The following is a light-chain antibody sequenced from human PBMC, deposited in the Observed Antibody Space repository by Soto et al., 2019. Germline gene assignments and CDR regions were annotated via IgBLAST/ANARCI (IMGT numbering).Light chain of an antibody. Sequence: QSALTQPASVSGSPGQSINISCTGTSSDVGGYNYVSWYQQHPGKAPKLMIYDVSNRPSGVSNRFSGSKSGNTASLTISGLQAEDEADYYCSTYTTTKVMFGGGTKLTVL. CDR3: STYTTTKVM. V-gene: IGLV2-14*01. J-gene: IGLJ3*02. CDR2: DVS. CDR1: SSDVGGYNY.